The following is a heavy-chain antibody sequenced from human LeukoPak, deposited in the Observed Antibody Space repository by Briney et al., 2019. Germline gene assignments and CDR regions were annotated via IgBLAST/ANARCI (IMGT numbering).Heavy chain of an antibody. V-gene: IGHV3-30*02. CDR2: IRYDGRNK. Sequence: PGGSLRLSCAASGFTFSSYGMNWVRQAPGKGLEWVAFIRYDGRNKYYADSVKGRFTISRDNSKNTLYLQMNSLRAEDMAVYYCARAETTVIVGGWFDPWGQGTLVTVSS. CDR3: ARAETTVIVGGWFDP. CDR1: GFTFSSYG. J-gene: IGHJ5*02. D-gene: IGHD4-11*01.